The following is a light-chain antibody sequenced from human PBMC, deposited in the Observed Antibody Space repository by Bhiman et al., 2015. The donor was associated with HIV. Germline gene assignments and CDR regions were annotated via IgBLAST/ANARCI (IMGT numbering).Light chain of an antibody. V-gene: IGLV2-14*03. J-gene: IGLJ1*01. CDR2: DVS. Sequence: QSALTQPASVSGSPGQSITISCTGTSSDVGGYNYVSWYQQHPGKAPKLMIYDVSQRPSGIPDRFSGSKSGTSATLGITGLQTGDEADYYCGTWDNSLSTGGVFGTGTKVTVL. CDR3: GTWDNSLSTGGV. CDR1: SSDVGGYNY.